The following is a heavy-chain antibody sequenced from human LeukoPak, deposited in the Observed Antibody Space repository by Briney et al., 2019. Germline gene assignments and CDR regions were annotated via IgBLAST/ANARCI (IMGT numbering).Heavy chain of an antibody. J-gene: IGHJ4*02. CDR3: AREGGDSGYGFDY. CDR2: TYYRSTRYD. V-gene: IGHV6-1*01. D-gene: IGHD5-12*01. Sequence: SQTLSLTCAISGDTVSSNSATWNWIRQSPSRGLEWLRRTYYRSTRYDDYAVSVKSRITIKSATSKYQVSLQLNSVTPEDTAVYYCAREGGDSGYGFDYWGQGALVTVSS. CDR1: GDTVSSNSAT.